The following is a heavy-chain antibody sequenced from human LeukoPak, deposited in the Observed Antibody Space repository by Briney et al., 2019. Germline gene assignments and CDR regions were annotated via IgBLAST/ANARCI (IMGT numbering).Heavy chain of an antibody. CDR3: TKDPNGDYVGAFDP. CDR1: GFTFSSFA. D-gene: IGHD4-17*01. Sequence: GGSLRLSCAASGFTFSSFAMTWVRQAPGKGLEWVSSITGNHGPTYNTDSVKGRFTISRDNSQNTLYLQMNSLRAEDTAVYYCTKDPNGDYVGAFDPWGQGTLSPSPQ. J-gene: IGHJ5*02. V-gene: IGHV3-23*01. CDR2: ITGNHGPT.